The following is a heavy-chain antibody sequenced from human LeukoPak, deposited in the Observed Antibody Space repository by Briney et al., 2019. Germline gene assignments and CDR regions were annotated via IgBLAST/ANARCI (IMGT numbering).Heavy chain of an antibody. D-gene: IGHD2-2*01. V-gene: IGHV4-34*01. CDR3: ARLKCSSTSCFYYYYMDV. CDR1: GGSFSGHY. Sequence: SETLSLTCAVYGGSFSGHYWSWIRHPPGKGLEWIGEINDGGSTNYNPSLESRVTISVDTSKNQFSLKLNSVTAADAAVYYCARLKCSSTSCFYYYYMDVWGKGTTVTISS. CDR2: INDGGST. J-gene: IGHJ6*03.